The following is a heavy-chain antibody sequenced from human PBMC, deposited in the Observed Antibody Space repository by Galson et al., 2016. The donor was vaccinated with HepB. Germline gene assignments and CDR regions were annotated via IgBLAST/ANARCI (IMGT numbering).Heavy chain of an antibody. D-gene: IGHD5-18*01. Sequence: SLRLSCAASGFTFSSYWMSWVRQAPGKGLEWVANIKQDGSEKYYVDSVKGRFTISRDNAKSSLYLQMNSLRAEDTAVYYCARDPYVDTAMVTEGGGDYFDYWGQGTLVTVSS. CDR1: GFTFSSYW. CDR3: ARDPYVDTAMVTEGGGDYFDY. CDR2: IKQDGSEK. J-gene: IGHJ4*02. V-gene: IGHV3-7*01.